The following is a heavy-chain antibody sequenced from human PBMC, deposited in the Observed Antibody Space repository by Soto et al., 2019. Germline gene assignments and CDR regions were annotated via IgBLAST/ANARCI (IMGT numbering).Heavy chain of an antibody. V-gene: IGHV4-59*01. CDR1: GGSISGYY. CDR2: SFYSGNT. CDR3: TRHAIKPKLLYGMDV. Sequence: TSETLSLTCTVSGGSISGYYWSWIRQPPWGGLEWIGNSFYSGNTLYTPSLQSRVAISVDTSKNQFSLSLSSVTAADTAVYYCTRHAIKPKLLYGMDVSGQGATVTLSS. J-gene: IGHJ6*02. D-gene: IGHD2-15*01.